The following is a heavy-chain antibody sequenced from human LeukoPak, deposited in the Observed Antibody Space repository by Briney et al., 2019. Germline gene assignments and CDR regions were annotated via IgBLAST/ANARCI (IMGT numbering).Heavy chain of an antibody. Sequence: GGSLRLSCAASGFTVSSNYMSWVRQAPGKGLEWVSVIYSGGSTYYADSVKGRFTISRDNSKNTLYLQMNSLRAEDTAVYYCARDFDYYDSSGSYWGQGTLVTVSS. D-gene: IGHD3-22*01. CDR1: GFTVSSNY. J-gene: IGHJ4*02. V-gene: IGHV3-53*01. CDR2: IYSGGST. CDR3: ARDFDYYDSSGSY.